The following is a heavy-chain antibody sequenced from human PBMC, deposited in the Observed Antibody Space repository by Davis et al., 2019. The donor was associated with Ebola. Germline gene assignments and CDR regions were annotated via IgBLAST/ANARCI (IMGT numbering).Heavy chain of an antibody. CDR2: IYTGGST. V-gene: IGHV3-53*04. J-gene: IGHJ3*01. CDR1: GFPVSVNY. Sequence: GESLKISCAASGFPVSVNYMNWVRQAPGKGLEWVSNIYTGGSTYYADSVKGRFTISRHDSTNTVFLQMSSLTSEDTAVYYCARAQMGIGDAFDLWGRGTMVTVSS. CDR3: ARAQMGIGDAFDL. D-gene: IGHD7-27*01.